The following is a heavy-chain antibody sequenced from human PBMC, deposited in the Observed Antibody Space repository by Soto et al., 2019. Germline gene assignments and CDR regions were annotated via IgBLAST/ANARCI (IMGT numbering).Heavy chain of an antibody. J-gene: IGHJ6*02. D-gene: IGHD3-10*01. CDR2: IYYSGST. V-gene: IGHV4-39*01. CDR1: GGSISSSN. CDR3: ARHSYYYGSGSYFGYYYYYGMDV. Sequence: PSETLSLTCAVSGGSISSSNWGWIRQPPGKGLEWIGSIYYSGSTYYNPSLKSRVTISVDTSKNQFSLKLSPVTAADTAVYYCARHSYYYGSGSYFGYYYYYGMDVWGQGTTVTVSS.